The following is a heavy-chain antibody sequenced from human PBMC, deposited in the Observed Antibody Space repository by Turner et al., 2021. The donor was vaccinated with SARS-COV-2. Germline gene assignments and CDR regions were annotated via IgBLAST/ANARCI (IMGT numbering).Heavy chain of an antibody. CDR1: GFIVSSNY. D-gene: IGHD4-17*01. CDR3: ARDYGDYYFDY. Sequence: EVQLVESGVGLIQPGGSLRLSCVASGFIVSSNYMSWVRQAPGKGLEWVSVIYSGGSTYYADSVKGRFTISRDNSKNTLYLQMNSLRAEDTAVYYCARDYGDYYFDYWGQGTLVTVSS. J-gene: IGHJ4*02. V-gene: IGHV3-53*01. CDR2: IYSGGST.